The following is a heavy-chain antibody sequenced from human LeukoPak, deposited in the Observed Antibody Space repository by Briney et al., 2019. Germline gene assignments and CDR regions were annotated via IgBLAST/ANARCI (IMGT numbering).Heavy chain of an antibody. CDR1: GFTFSSYS. J-gene: IGHJ3*02. D-gene: IGHD5-12*01. CDR3: ARGSSCSGYGGHAFDI. Sequence: GGSLRLSCAASGFTFSSYSMNWVRQAPGKGLEWVSSISSSSSYIYYADSVKGRFTISRDNAKNSLYLQMNSLRAEDMAVYYCARGSSCSGYGGHAFDIWGQGTMVTVSS. CDR2: ISSSSSYI. V-gene: IGHV3-21*04.